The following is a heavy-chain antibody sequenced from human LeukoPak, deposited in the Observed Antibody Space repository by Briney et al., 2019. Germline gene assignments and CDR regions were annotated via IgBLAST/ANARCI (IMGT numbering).Heavy chain of an antibody. CDR3: ARGGPFYGDYGY. V-gene: IGHV4-59*01. D-gene: IGHD4-17*01. J-gene: IGHJ4*02. CDR1: GGSISSYY. Sequence: PETLSLTCTVSGGSISSYYWSRIRQPPGKVLEWIGYIYYSGSTNYNPSLKSRVTISVDTSKNQFSLKLSSVTAADTAVYYCARGGPFYGDYGYWGQGTLVTVSS. CDR2: IYYSGST.